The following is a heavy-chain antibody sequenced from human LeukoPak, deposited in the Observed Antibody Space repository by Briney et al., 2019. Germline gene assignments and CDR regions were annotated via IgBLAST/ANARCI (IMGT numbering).Heavy chain of an antibody. V-gene: IGHV3-30*03. CDR1: GFTFSSYG. J-gene: IGHJ6*03. D-gene: IGHD2-15*01. CDR3: AREYSYMDV. CDR2: ISYDGSNK. Sequence: GRSLRLSCAASGFTFSSYGMHRVRQAPGKGLEWVAVISYDGSNKYYADSVKGRFTISRDSSKNTLYLQMNSLRAGDTAVYYCAREYSYMDVWGTGTTVTVSS.